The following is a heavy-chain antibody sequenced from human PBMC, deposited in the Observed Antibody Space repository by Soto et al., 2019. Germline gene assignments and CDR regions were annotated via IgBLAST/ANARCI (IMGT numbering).Heavy chain of an antibody. D-gene: IGHD2-8*02. V-gene: IGHV4-61*02. CDR1: GTGITGSSY. J-gene: IGHJ4*02. CDR3: ARGMTPPGAPAWYYFDA. CDR2: FSLSGTT. Sequence: PLSLTFTFSGTGITGSSYWSFIVQHAGQGLEWIGRFSLSGTTNYNPSLRSRVTMSADVSKNQFSLRLTSVTAADTALYYCARGMTPPGAPAWYYFDAWGQGTLVTVS.